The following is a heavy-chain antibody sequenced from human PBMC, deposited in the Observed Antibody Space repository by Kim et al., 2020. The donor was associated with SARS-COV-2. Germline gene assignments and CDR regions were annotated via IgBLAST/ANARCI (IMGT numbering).Heavy chain of an antibody. Sequence: SETLSLTCTVSGGSISSYYWSWIRQPPGKGLEWIGYIYYSGSTNYNPSLKSRVTISVDTSKNQFSLKLSSVTAADTAVYYCAGSDGYTHYVVDYWGQGTLVTVSS. CDR3: AGSDGYTHYVVDY. V-gene: IGHV4-59*08. D-gene: IGHD4-4*01. J-gene: IGHJ4*02. CDR2: IYYSGST. CDR1: GGSISSYY.